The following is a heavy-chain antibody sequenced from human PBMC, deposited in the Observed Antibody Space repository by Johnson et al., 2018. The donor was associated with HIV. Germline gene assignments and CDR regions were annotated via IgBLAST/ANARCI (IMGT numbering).Heavy chain of an antibody. J-gene: IGHJ3*02. V-gene: IGHV3-30*02. Sequence: VQLVESGGGVVQPGGSLRLSCAASGFTFSSYGMHWVRQAPGKGLEWVAFIRYDGSNKYYADSVKGRLTISRDNSNNTLYLQMNSLRAEDTAVYYCAKSTWELRHLDAFDIWGQGTMVPVSS. CDR1: GFTFSSYG. CDR3: AKSTWELRHLDAFDI. D-gene: IGHD1-26*01. CDR2: IRYDGSNK.